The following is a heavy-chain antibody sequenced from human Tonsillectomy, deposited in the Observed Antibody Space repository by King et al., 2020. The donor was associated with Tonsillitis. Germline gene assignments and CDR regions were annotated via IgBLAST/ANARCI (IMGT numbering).Heavy chain of an antibody. D-gene: IGHD2-15*01. V-gene: IGHV4-39*01. CDR2: IYYSGST. CDR3: ASFLTYCSGGSCYPGGNWFDP. Sequence: QLQESGPGLVKPSETLSLTCTVSGGSISSSSYYWGWIRQSPGKGLEWIGSIYYSGSTYYNPSLKSRVTISVDTSKNQFSLKLSSVTAADTAVYYCASFLTYCSGGSCYPGGNWFDPWGQGTLVTVSS. J-gene: IGHJ5*02. CDR1: GGSISSSSYY.